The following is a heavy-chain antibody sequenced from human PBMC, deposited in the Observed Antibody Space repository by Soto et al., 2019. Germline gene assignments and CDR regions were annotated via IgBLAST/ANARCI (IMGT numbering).Heavy chain of an antibody. J-gene: IGHJ4*02. CDR3: AKAKGSFDHTGPDQ. V-gene: IGHV3-23*01. CDR2: FGVDYVT. D-gene: IGHD2-8*02. Sequence: EVQLLESGGGLRQPGGSLRLSCATSGFRFSNYAMSWVRQAPGKGLEWVSGFGVDYVTYYADSVRGRFTISRDNSKNTLYLQMNSLTAKDTALYYCAKAKGSFDHTGPDQWGQGTLVTVSS. CDR1: GFRFSNYA.